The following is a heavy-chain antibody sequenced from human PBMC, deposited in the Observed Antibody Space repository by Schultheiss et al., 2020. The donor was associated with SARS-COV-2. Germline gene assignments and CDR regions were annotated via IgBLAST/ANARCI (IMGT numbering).Heavy chain of an antibody. CDR3: ARVPRWLRMTDY. V-gene: IGHV4-38-2*01. J-gene: IGHJ4*02. CDR1: GYSISSGYS. CDR2: ISHSGST. Sequence: SQTLSLTCSVSGYSISSGYSWGWIRQPPGKGLEWIGSISHSGSTYYNPSLKSRVTISLDTSKNQFSLKLSSVTAADTAVYYCARVPRWLRMTDYWGQGTLVTVSS. D-gene: IGHD5-24*01.